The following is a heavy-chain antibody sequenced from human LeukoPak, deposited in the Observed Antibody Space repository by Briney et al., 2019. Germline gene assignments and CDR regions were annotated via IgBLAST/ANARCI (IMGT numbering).Heavy chain of an antibody. CDR2: IYTSGST. V-gene: IGHV4-61*02. Sequence: SETLSLTCTVSGGSISSGSYYWSWIRQPAGKGLEWIGRIYTSGSTNYNPSLKGRVTISVDTSKNQFSLKLSSVTAADTAVYYCARGGPFDYWGQGTLVTVSS. CDR3: ARGGPFDY. J-gene: IGHJ4*02. CDR1: GGSISSGSYY.